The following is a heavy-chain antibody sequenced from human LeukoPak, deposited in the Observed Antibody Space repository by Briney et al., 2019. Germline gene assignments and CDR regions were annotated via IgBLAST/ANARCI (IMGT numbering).Heavy chain of an antibody. CDR2: VHESGSS. Sequence: PSETLSLTCAVSGYSISRGYYWGWVRQSPGKRPQWLGSVHESGSSHHNPSLRSRVTIELDTSENEFSLPLTSVTAADSGTYYCVRGEVGDFDSWGQGTLVIVSS. CDR3: VRGEVGDFDS. CDR1: GYSISRGYY. D-gene: IGHD1-26*01. J-gene: IGHJ4*02. V-gene: IGHV4-38-2*01.